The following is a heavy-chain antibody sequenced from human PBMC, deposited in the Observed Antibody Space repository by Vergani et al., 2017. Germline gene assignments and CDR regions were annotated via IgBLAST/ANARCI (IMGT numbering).Heavy chain of an antibody. CDR3: ARAMNAYSGSPDGFDP. Sequence: QVQLQESGPGLVKPSETLSLTCTVSGGSISSYYWRWIRQPPGKGLEWIGYIYYSGSTNYNPSLKSRVTISVDTSKNQFSLKLSSVTAADTAVYYCARAMNAYSGSPDGFDPWGQGTLVTVSS. CDR1: GGSISSYY. V-gene: IGHV4-59*01. D-gene: IGHD1-26*01. CDR2: IYYSGST. J-gene: IGHJ5*02.